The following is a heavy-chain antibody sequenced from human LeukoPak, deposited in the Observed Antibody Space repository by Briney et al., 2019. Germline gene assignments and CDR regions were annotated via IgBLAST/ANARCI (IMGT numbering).Heavy chain of an antibody. J-gene: IGHJ4*02. Sequence: QHGGSLRLSCAASRFTDSSNYMSGVRQAPGKGWVWGSILYRGGSTYYADSVKGRFTISRENSKNTRYLQMNSLKAEDTARYYCARTPQLADWGQGTLVTVSS. CDR1: RFTDSSNY. CDR2: LYRGGST. CDR3: ARTPQLAD. V-gene: IGHV3-53*01.